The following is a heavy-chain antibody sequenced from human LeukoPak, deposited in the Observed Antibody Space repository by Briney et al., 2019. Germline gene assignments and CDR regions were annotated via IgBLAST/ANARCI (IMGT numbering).Heavy chain of an antibody. CDR1: GYTFTSYA. Sequence: GASVKVSCKASGYTFTSYAMNWVRQAPGQGLEWMGWINTNTRNPTYAQGFTGRFVFSLDTSVSTAYLQISSLKAEDTAVYYCARISPNDYGDQPFDYWGQGTLVTVSS. D-gene: IGHD4-17*01. V-gene: IGHV7-4-1*02. CDR3: ARISPNDYGDQPFDY. CDR2: INTNTRNP. J-gene: IGHJ4*02.